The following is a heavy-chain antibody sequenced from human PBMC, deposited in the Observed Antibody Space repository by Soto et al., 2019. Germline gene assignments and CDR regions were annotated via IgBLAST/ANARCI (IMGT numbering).Heavy chain of an antibody. D-gene: IGHD3-10*01. J-gene: IGHJ6*02. CDR1: GYTLTELS. CDR3: ATWSGYGSGIPAGYYYGMDV. V-gene: IGHV1-24*01. CDR2: FDPEDGET. Sequence: ASVKVSCKVSGYTLTELSMHWVRQAPGKGLEWMGGFDPEDGETIYAQKFQGRVTMTEDTSTDTAYMELSSLRSEDTAVYYCATWSGYGSGIPAGYYYGMDVWGQGTTVTVSS.